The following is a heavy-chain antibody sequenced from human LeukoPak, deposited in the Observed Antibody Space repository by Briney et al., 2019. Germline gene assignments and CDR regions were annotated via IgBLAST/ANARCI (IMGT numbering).Heavy chain of an antibody. J-gene: IGHJ4*02. CDR3: ARALSYSYGSMDF. V-gene: IGHV3-21*01. CDR2: ISSGSKYI. Sequence: GGSLRLSCAASVFTFSSYSMNWVRQAPGKGLEWVSSISSGSKYIYNTDSVKGRFTISRDNAKNSLYLQMDSLRAEDTAVYYCARALSYSYGSMDFWGQGTLVIVSS. D-gene: IGHD5-18*01. CDR1: VFTFSSYS.